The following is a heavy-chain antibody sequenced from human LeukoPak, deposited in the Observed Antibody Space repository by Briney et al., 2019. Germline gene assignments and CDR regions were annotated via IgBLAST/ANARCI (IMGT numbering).Heavy chain of an antibody. V-gene: IGHV4-59*01. Sequence: PSETLSLTCTVSGGSISSYDWSWIRQLPGQGLEWIGNIYDSAIASYSPSLKSRATISVDTSQNQFALNLSSVTAADTAVYYCARLTDSSGYIYYYYYMDVWGKGTTVTVSS. D-gene: IGHD3-22*01. CDR2: IYDSAIA. J-gene: IGHJ6*03. CDR1: GGSISSYD. CDR3: ARLTDSSGYIYYYYYMDV.